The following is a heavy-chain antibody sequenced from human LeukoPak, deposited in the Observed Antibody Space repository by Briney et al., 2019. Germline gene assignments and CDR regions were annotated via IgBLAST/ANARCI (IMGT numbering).Heavy chain of an antibody. J-gene: IGHJ4*02. D-gene: IGHD3-10*01. CDR1: GYTLTVYY. CDR2: INPYSGGT. Sequence: ASVKVSCKASGYTLTVYYMHWARQAPGQGLEWMGWINPYSGGTNLAQNFQGRVTLTRDTSLNTAYMEMTSLTTDDTAVYYCARPDTIGRSGSFSSWGQGTLVTVSS. CDR3: ARPDTIGRSGSFSS. V-gene: IGHV1-2*02.